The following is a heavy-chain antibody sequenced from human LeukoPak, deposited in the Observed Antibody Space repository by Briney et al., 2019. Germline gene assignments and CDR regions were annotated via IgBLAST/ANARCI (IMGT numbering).Heavy chain of an antibody. CDR3: ARAPSMVRGLGY. V-gene: IGHV1-3*03. CDR2: INAGNGNT. CDR1: GFTFTNYA. J-gene: IGHJ4*02. D-gene: IGHD3-10*01. Sequence: ASVKVSCKASGFTFTNYAIHWVRQAPGQRLEWMGWINAGNGNTKYSLEFQDRVTITRDTSASIAYLELSSLTSDDMAVYFCARAPSMVRGLGYWGQGTLVTVSS.